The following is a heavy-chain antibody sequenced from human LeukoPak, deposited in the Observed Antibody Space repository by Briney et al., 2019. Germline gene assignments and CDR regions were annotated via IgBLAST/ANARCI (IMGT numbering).Heavy chain of an antibody. CDR2: ISWDSGAI. CDR1: GFTFDGYA. J-gene: IGHJ4*02. CDR3: AKDYGGNHWFDY. D-gene: IGHD4-23*01. Sequence: GGSLRLSCAVSGFTFDGYAMHWVRQAPGKGLEWGSGISWDSGAIGYADSVKGRFTISRDNAKNSLYLQMDSPRAEDTALYYCAKDYGGNHWFDYWGQGTLVTVSS. V-gene: IGHV3-9*01.